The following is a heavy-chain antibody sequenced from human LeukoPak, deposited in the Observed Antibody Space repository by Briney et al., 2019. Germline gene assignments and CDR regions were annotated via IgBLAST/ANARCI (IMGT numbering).Heavy chain of an antibody. J-gene: IGHJ1*01. CDR2: IWYDGSNK. V-gene: IGHV3-33*01. Sequence: GGSLRLSCAASGFTFSSYGMHWVRQAPGKGLEWGAVIWYDGSNKYYGGSVKGRFTISRDNSKKTLYLQMNSLRVEDTAVYYCARGDGYNDAEYLQHWGQGTLVTVS. D-gene: IGHD5-24*01. CDR3: ARGDGYNDAEYLQH. CDR1: GFTFSSYG.